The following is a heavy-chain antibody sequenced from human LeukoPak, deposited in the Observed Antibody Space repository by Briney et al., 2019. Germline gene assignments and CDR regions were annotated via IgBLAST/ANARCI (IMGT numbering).Heavy chain of an antibody. CDR1: GYIFTGYW. D-gene: IGHD5-18*01. CDR3: ARHVDTAMVFDY. J-gene: IGHJ4*02. Sequence: GASLQISCKGSGYIFTGYWIGGGRPLPGKGLEWMGIIYPGDSDTRYSPSFQGQVTISADKSISTAYLQWSSLKASDTAMYYCARHVDTAMVFDYWGQGTLVTVSS. CDR2: IYPGDSDT. V-gene: IGHV5-51*01.